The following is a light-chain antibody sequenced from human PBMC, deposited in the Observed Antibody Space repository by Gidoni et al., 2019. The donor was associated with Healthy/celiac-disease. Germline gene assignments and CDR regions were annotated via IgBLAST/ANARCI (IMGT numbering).Light chain of an antibody. J-gene: IGKJ4*01. CDR3: QQRYSTLLT. V-gene: IGKV1-39*01. Sequence: EIQMTQSPSSLSASVRDRVTIACRASQSIISYLNWYRQKPGKAPQLLIYAASSFQSGVQLRISGRGTGTDFTLTISRLQPEDFASYYCQQRYSTLLTFGEXTKVEIK. CDR1: QSIISY. CDR2: AAS.